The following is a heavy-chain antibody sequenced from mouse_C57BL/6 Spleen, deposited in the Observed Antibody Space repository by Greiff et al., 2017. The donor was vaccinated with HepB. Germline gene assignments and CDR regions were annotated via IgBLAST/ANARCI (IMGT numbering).Heavy chain of an antibody. CDR2: IYRRSGNT. Sequence: QVQLMQSGAELARPGASVKLSCTASGYTFTSYGISWVQQTPGQGLEWVADIYRRSGNTYDNEKVKGKCTLTADKSSSTAYMELRSLTSEDSAVYFCSRRMSTVVAYYFDYWGQGTTLTVSA. D-gene: IGHD1-1*01. V-gene: IGHV1-81*01. J-gene: IGHJ2*01. CDR1: GYTFTSYG. CDR3: SRRMSTVVAYYFDY.